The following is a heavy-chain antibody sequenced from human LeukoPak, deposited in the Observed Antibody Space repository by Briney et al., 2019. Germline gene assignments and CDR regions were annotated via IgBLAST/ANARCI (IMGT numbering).Heavy chain of an antibody. J-gene: IGHJ3*01. CDR2: ISGSGTYI. CDR1: GFTFMSYI. Sequence: AGGSLRLSCTASGFTFMSYIMSWVRQAPGKGLGWVSSISGSGTYIYYVDSLKGRFTISRDNAKNSLYLQMNSLRAEDTAVYFCARGLYDTSGWPLGAFDFWGQGTMVTVSS. D-gene: IGHD6-19*01. CDR3: ARGLYDTSGWPLGAFDF. V-gene: IGHV3-21*01.